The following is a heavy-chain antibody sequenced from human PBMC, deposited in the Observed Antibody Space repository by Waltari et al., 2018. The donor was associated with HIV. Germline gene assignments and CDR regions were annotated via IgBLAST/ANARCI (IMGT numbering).Heavy chain of an antibody. J-gene: IGHJ4*02. CDR3: AREGIVAAPFDF. Sequence: QVQLVESGGGLVQPGGSLSLSCAASGFIFRAFAIHWVRQAPGKGLEWGAVISRDGSRKYYADSVQGRFTISRDNSKNSLHLHMNSLRPKDTAVYYCAREGIVAAPFDFWGLGTLVTVSS. V-gene: IGHV3-30*01. CDR1: GFIFRAFA. D-gene: IGHD2-15*01. CDR2: ISRDGSRK.